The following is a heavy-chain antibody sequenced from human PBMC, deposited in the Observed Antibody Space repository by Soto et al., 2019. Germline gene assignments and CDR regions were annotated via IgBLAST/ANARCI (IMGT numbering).Heavy chain of an antibody. CDR2: IIPIFGTA. V-gene: IGHV1-69*01. CDR1: GGTFSSYA. Sequence: QVQLVHSGAEVKKPGSSVKVSCKASGGTFSSYAISWVRQAPGQGLEWMGGIIPIFGTANYAQKFQGRVTITADESTSTAYMELSSLRSEDTAVYYCARAPIYCSSTSCSYRGEFDYWGQGTLVTVSS. D-gene: IGHD2-2*01. CDR3: ARAPIYCSSTSCSYRGEFDY. J-gene: IGHJ4*02.